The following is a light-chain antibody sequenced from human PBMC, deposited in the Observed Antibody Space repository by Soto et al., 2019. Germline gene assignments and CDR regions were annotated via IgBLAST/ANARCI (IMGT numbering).Light chain of an antibody. J-gene: IGKJ1*01. Sequence: EIVLTQSPGTLSLSPGERATLSCRASQSVSSTFLAWYQQKLGQAPRLLMYDTSTRAAGIPGRFSGSGSGTDFALTITRLEPEDFAVYYCQQYGTSPWTFGQGTKVEIK. CDR2: DTS. V-gene: IGKV3-20*01. CDR3: QQYGTSPWT. CDR1: QSVSSTF.